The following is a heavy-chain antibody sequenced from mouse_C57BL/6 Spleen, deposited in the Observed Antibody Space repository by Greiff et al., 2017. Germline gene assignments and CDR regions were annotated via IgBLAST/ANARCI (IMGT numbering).Heavy chain of an antibody. J-gene: IGHJ3*01. CDR3: GRKVYDYDGAWFAY. CDR1: GFTFSDYG. Sequence: EVKLMESGGGLVKPGGSLKLSCAASGFTFSDYGMHWVRQAPEKGLGWVAYISSGSSTIYYADTVKGRFTITRDNAKNTLFLQKTSLRSEDTAMYYCGRKVYDYDGAWFAYGGQGTLVTVSA. V-gene: IGHV5-17*01. D-gene: IGHD2-4*01. CDR2: ISSGSSTI.